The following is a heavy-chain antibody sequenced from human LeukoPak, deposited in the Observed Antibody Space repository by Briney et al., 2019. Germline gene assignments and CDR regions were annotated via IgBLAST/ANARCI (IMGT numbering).Heavy chain of an antibody. D-gene: IGHD1-1*01. V-gene: IGHV4-59*08. CDR3: ARRRSQELDY. CDR1: GGSVSGHY. Sequence: SETLSLTCTVSGGSVSGHYWSWIRQPPGKGLESLGYIYYTETAKYNPSLKSRITISIDTSKNQFSLKLSSVTAADTAICYCARRRSQELDYWGQGTLVAVAS. CDR2: IYYTETA. J-gene: IGHJ4*02.